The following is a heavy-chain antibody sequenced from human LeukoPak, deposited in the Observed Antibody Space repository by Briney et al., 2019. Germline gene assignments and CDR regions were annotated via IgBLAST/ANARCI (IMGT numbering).Heavy chain of an antibody. D-gene: IGHD6-13*01. V-gene: IGHV3-53*01. CDR1: GFTVSSNY. Sequence: GGSLGLSCAASGFTVSSNYMSWVRQAPGKGLEWVSVIYSGGSTYYADSVKGRFTISRDNSKNTLYLQMNSLRAEDTAVYYCASYSGSWGHYYYGMDVWGQGTTVTVS. CDR3: ASYSGSWGHYYYGMDV. J-gene: IGHJ6*02. CDR2: IYSGGST.